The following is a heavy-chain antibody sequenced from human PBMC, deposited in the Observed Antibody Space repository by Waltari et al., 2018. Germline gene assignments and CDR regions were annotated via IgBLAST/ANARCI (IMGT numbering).Heavy chain of an antibody. CDR3: ATYIGASVGTAAFDV. V-gene: IGHV4-39*01. D-gene: IGHD5-12*01. CDR1: GGAITSHRHY. J-gene: IGHJ3*01. Sequence: QLQLQESGPGLVKPSETLSLTCSVSGGAITSHRHYWGWIRQPPGQGLEWIGTISYAGATYSSPSLNSRVTVSRDTSKNQLSLTLGSVTASDTAVYYCATYIGASVGTAAFDVWGQGAMVTVSS. CDR2: ISYAGAT.